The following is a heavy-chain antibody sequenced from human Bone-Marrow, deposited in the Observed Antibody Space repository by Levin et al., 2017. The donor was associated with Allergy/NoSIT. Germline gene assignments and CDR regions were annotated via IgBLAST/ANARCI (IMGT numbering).Heavy chain of an antibody. CDR1: GFGFSPYN. J-gene: IGHJ4*02. CDR3: ARDMGKSGYDPYYYDS. Sequence: GESLKISCAASGFGFSPYNMVWVRQAPGQGLAWVSTISSSGSHIYYADSLKGRFTISRDNTKNLLFLQMNSLTAEDTALYFCARDMGKSGYDPYYYDSWGQGTLVIVSS. CDR2: ISSSGSHI. V-gene: IGHV3-21*06. D-gene: IGHD5-12*01.